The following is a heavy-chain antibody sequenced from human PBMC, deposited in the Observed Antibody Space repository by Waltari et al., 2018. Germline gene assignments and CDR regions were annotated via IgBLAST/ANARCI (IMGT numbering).Heavy chain of an antibody. CDR1: GFSFSSYG. CDR2: IRRDATEK. V-gene: IGHV3-30*02. D-gene: IGHD5-12*01. CDR3: AKDSDSSGYGGLFYGMDV. J-gene: IGHJ6*02. Sequence: QLVESGGGVVQPGVSLRLSCEPSGFSFSSYGLHWVRQAPGKALEWVAFIRRDATEKSYADSVEGRFIISRDNFKDTVYLEVTDLSPDDTAVYYCAKDSDSSGYGGLFYGMDVWGQGTTVTV.